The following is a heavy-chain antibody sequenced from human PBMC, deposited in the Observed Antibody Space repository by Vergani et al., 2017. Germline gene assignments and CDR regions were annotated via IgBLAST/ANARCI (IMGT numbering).Heavy chain of an antibody. V-gene: IGHV1-69*02. CDR2: IIPILGIA. CDR3: ARVRLNGGSGWSYCDY. D-gene: IGHD6-19*01. Sequence: QVQLVQSGAEVKKPGSSVKVSCKASGGTFSSYTISWVRQAPGKGLEWMGRIIPILGIANYAQKFQGRVTITADKSTSTAYMELSSLRSEDAAVYYCARVRLNGGSGWSYCDYWGQGTLVTVSS. J-gene: IGHJ4*02. CDR1: GGTFSSYT.